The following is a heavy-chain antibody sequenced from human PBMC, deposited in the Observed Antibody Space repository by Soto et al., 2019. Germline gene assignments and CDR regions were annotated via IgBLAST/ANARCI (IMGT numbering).Heavy chain of an antibody. J-gene: IGHJ4*02. CDR2: LYYGRSA. D-gene: IGHD3-22*01. Sequence: QVQLQESGPGLVKPSETLSLTCAVSGDSISSYYCMWIRQPPGKGLESIGYLYYGRSANYNPSLRSRVTLSAATSTNQCSLTLSSMTDADTAVYYCALRGMAVVPEYWGQGTLVTVSS. CDR3: ALRGMAVVPEY. V-gene: IGHV4-59*12. CDR1: GDSISSYY.